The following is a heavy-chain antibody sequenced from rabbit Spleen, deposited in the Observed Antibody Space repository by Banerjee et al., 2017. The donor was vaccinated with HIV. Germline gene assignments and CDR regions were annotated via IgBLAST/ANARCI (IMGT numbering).Heavy chain of an antibody. Sequence: QSLEESGGGLVQPEGSLALTCKASGFSFNSGYDMCWVRQAPGKGLEWIACIGTGVGDTYYANWAKGRFTISKTSSTTVTLQVTSLTAADTATYFCARETWGSTGNYGLWGPGTLVTVS. V-gene: IGHV1S40*01. CDR3: ARETWGSTGNYGL. J-gene: IGHJ4*01. D-gene: IGHD7-1*01. CDR2: IGTGVGDT. CDR1: GFSFNSGYD.